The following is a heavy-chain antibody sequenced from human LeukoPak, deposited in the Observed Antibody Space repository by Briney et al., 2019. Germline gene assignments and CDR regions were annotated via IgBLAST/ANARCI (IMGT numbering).Heavy chain of an antibody. D-gene: IGHD3-22*01. CDR1: GFTFSSYE. CDR2: ISSSGSTI. J-gene: IGHJ3*02. V-gene: IGHV3-48*03. Sequence: GGSLRLSCAASGFTFSSYEMNWVRQAPGKGLEWVSYISSSGSTIYYADSVKGRFTISRDNAKNSLYLQMNSLRAEDTAVYYCATAGYYDSSGYKIDAFDIWGQGTMVTVSS. CDR3: ATAGYYDSSGYKIDAFDI.